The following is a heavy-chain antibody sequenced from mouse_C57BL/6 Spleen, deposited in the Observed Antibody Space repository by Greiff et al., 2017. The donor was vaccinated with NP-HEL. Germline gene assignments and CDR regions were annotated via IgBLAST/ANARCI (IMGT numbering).Heavy chain of an antibody. CDR3: ARSISSGYEGDYAMDY. CDR2: IYPGGGYT. J-gene: IGHJ4*01. D-gene: IGHD3-2*02. CDR1: GYTFTNYW. V-gene: IGHV1-63*01. Sequence: VKLMESGAELVRPGTSVKMSCKASGYTFTNYWIGWAKQRPGHGLEWIGDIYPGGGYTNYNEKFKGKATLTADKSSSTAYMQFSSLTSEDSAIYYCARSISSGYEGDYAMDYWGQGTSVTVSS.